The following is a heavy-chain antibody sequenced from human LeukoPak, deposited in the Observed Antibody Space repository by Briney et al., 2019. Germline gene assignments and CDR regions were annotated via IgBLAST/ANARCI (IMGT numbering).Heavy chain of an antibody. CDR1: GGTFSSYA. V-gene: IGHV1-69*05. D-gene: IGHD3-3*01. CDR3: ARDSRRFLEWLSPYYYYYYMDV. Sequence: SVKVSCKASGGTFSSYAISWVRQAPGQGLEWMGGIIPIFGTANYAQKFQGRVTITTDESTSTAYMELSSLRSEDTAVYYCARDSRRFLEWLSPYYYYYYMDVWGKGTTVTVSS. CDR2: IIPIFGTA. J-gene: IGHJ6*03.